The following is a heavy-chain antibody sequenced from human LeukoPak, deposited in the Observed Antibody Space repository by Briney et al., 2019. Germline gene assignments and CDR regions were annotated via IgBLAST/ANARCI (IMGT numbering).Heavy chain of an antibody. D-gene: IGHD2-2*01. CDR1: GFTFSSHA. V-gene: IGHV3-23*01. J-gene: IGHJ6*02. CDR3: AKSNEQVPAATDYGMDV. Sequence: GGSLRLSCAASGFTFSSHAMSWVRQAPGKGLEWVSAISGSGGSTYYADSVKGRFTISRDNPKNTLYLQMNSLRAEDTAVYYCAKSNEQVPAATDYGMDVWGQGTTVTVSS. CDR2: ISGSGGST.